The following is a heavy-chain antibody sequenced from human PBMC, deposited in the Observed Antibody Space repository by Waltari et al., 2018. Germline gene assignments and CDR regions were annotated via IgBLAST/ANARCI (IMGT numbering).Heavy chain of an antibody. CDR3: TSPGVATFDY. V-gene: IGHV3-73*02. CDR1: GFTFSGSS. Sequence: EVQLVESGGGLVQPGGSLKLSCAASGFTFSGSSMHWVRQASGNGLEWVGRIRSKANGYATADAASVKGRFTISRDDSKNTAYLQMNSLKTEDTAVYYCTSPGVATFDYWGQGTLVTVSS. D-gene: IGHD5-12*01. CDR2: IRSKANGYAT. J-gene: IGHJ4*02.